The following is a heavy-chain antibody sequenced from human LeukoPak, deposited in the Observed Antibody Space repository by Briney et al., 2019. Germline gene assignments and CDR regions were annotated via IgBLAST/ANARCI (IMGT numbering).Heavy chain of an antibody. CDR3: ARVRDLTGLAY. CDR2: INPSTGGT. Sequence: ASLKGSCKASGYTFSTYYRHWVRQAPGHGLEWLAWINPSTGGTSYAQKFQGRVTVTRDTSIGTAYMELTRLTSDDTAVYFCARVRDLTGLAYWGQGTLVTVSS. D-gene: IGHD3/OR15-3a*01. V-gene: IGHV1-2*02. CDR1: GYTFSTYY. J-gene: IGHJ4*02.